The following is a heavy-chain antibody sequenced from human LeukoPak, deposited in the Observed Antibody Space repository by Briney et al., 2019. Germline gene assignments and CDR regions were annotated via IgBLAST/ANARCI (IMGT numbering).Heavy chain of an antibody. D-gene: IGHD3-3*01. Sequence: SETLSLTCTVSDGSISSYYWSWIRQPPGKGLEWIGYIYYSGSTNYNPSLKSRVTISVDTSKNQFSLKLSSVTAADTAVYYCARGRVITIFGVVDYYYYMDVWGKGTTVTVSS. CDR1: DGSISSYY. CDR2: IYYSGST. V-gene: IGHV4-59*08. CDR3: ARGRVITIFGVVDYYYYMDV. J-gene: IGHJ6*03.